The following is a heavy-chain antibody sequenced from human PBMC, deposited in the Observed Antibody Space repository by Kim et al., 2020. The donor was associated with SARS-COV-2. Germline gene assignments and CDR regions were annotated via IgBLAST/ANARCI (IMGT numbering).Heavy chain of an antibody. Sequence: GGSLRLSCAASGFTFSSYSMNWVRQAPGKGLEWVSSISSSSSYIYYADSVKGRFTISRDNAKNSLYLQMNSLRAEDTAVYYCARGWDDSDAGGDYWGQGTLVTVSS. D-gene: IGHD3-22*01. V-gene: IGHV3-21*01. CDR2: ISSSSSYI. CDR3: ARGWDDSDAGGDY. CDR1: GFTFSSYS. J-gene: IGHJ4*02.